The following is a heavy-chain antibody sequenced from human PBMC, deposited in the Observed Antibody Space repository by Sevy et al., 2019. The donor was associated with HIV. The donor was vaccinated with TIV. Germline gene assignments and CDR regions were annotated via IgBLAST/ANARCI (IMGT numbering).Heavy chain of an antibody. J-gene: IGHJ3*02. CDR1: GFTFSNYA. V-gene: IGHV3-23*01. CDR2: ISDSGGGT. D-gene: IGHD1-26*01. CDR3: AKEYIGFDN. Sequence: GGSLRLSCGASGFTFSNYAMSWVRQAPGKGLEWVSGISDSGGGTYYADSVKGRFTISRDNSKNTLYMQMNSLRAEDTAVYYCAKEYIGFDNWGQGTMVTVS.